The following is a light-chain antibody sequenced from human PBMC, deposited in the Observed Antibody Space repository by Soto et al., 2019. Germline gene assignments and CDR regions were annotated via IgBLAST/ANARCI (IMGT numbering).Light chain of an antibody. J-gene: IGKJ4*01. CDR3: QQYASSPLLT. Sequence: IGWTHSPAILCVSAGDTATLSFRASQTIGRTYLAWYQQKPGQAPRLLIFGTSSRATGIPDRFSGSGSGTDFTLSISRLEPEDFAVYYCQQYASSPLLTFGGGTKVDIK. CDR2: GTS. V-gene: IGKV3-20*01. CDR1: QTIGRTY.